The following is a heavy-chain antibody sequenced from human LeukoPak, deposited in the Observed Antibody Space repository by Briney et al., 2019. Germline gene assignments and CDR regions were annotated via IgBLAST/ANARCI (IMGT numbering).Heavy chain of an antibody. V-gene: IGHV3-7*01. J-gene: IGHJ5*02. Sequence: GGSLRLSCAASGFTFSSYWMSWVRQAPGKGLEWVANIKQDGSEKYYVDSVKGRFTISRGNAKNSLYLQMNSLRAEDTAVCYCARATSWNGYSWFDPWGQGTLVTVSS. D-gene: IGHD3-3*01. CDR1: GFTFSSYW. CDR2: IKQDGSEK. CDR3: ARATSWNGYSWFDP.